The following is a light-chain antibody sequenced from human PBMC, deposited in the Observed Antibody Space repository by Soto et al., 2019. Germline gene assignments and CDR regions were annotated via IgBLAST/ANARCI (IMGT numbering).Light chain of an antibody. CDR2: TDN. CDR1: NSNIGSHI. V-gene: IGLV1-44*01. J-gene: IGLJ3*02. CDR3: AAWDDSLQSWV. Sequence: QSVLTQPPSASGTPGQRVTISCSGSNSNIGSHIVNWYQQLPGTAPKLLIYTDNQRPSGVPDRFSDSKSGTSASLAISGLQSEDEADYYCAAWDDSLQSWVFGGGTKLTVL.